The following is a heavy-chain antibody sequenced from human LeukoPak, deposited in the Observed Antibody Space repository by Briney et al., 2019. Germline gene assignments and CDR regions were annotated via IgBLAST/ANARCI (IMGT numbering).Heavy chain of an antibody. CDR2: IYYSGST. CDR1: GGSISSGGYY. D-gene: IGHD5-24*01. V-gene: IGHV4-31*03. J-gene: IGHJ4*02. Sequence: PSQTLSLTCTVSGGSISSGGYYWSWIRQHPGKGLEWIGYIYYSGSTNYNPSLKSRVTISVDTSKNQFSLKLSSVTAADTAVYYCARAARWLQLTYFDYWGQGTLVTVSS. CDR3: ARAARWLQLTYFDY.